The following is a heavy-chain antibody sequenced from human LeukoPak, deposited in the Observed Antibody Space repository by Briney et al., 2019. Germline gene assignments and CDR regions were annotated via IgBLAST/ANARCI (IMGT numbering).Heavy chain of an antibody. CDR1: GFTFSSYG. Sequence: PGRSLRLSCAASGFTFSSYGMHWVRQAPGKGLEWVAVIWYDGSNKYYGDSVKGRFTISRDNSKNTLYLQMNSLRADDTAVYYCAMTRITIFGVVTHYFDYWGQGTLVTVSS. D-gene: IGHD3-3*01. CDR3: AMTRITIFGVVTHYFDY. CDR2: IWYDGSNK. J-gene: IGHJ4*02. V-gene: IGHV3-33*01.